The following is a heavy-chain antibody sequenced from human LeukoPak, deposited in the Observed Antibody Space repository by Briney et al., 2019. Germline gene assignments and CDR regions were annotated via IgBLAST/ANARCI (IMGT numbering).Heavy chain of an antibody. CDR1: GFIFSNFA. CDR2: ISGSGGST. V-gene: IGHV3-23*01. D-gene: IGHD3-22*01. CDR3: AKNPGSSGYSSFQH. J-gene: IGHJ1*01. Sequence: GGSLRLSCAASGFIFSNFAMSWVRQAPGKGLEWVSAISGSGGSTYYADSVKGRFTISRDNSKNTLYRQMNSLRAEDTAVYYCAKNPGSSGYSSFQHWGQGTLVTVSS.